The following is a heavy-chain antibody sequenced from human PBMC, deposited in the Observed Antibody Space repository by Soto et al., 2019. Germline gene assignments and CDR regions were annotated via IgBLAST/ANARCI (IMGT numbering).Heavy chain of an antibody. CDR3: VSEHYDRANFGY. CDR1: GGTFSSYA. CDR2: IIPIFGTA. V-gene: IGHV1-69*12. Sequence: QVQLVQSGAEVKKPGSSVKVSCKASGGTFSSYAISWVRQAPGQGLEWMGGIIPIFGTANYAQKFQGRVTITAEASPSTAYMELSSLRSEDTAVYYCVSEHYDRANFGYWGQGTLVTVCS. J-gene: IGHJ4*02. D-gene: IGHD3-22*01.